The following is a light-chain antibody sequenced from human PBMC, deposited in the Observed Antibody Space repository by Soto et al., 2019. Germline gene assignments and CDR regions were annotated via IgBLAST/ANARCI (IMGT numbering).Light chain of an antibody. CDR2: DAC. V-gene: IGKV3-11*01. J-gene: IGKJ2*01. Sequence: EIVLTQSPATLSLSPGERATLSCRARQSVSSYLAWYQQKPGQAPRLLIYDACNRATGIQARFSGSGSGTDITLTISSLEPEDFAIYYCQQRINWPPNNDTIGQGTKLEI. CDR1: QSVSSY. CDR3: QQRINWPPNNDT.